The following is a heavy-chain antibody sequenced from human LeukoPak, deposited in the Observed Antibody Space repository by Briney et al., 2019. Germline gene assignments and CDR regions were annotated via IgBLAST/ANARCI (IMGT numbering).Heavy chain of an antibody. V-gene: IGHV4-39*01. CDR2: IYYSGST. D-gene: IGHD3-22*01. J-gene: IGHJ3*02. CDR1: GGSISSSSYY. Sequence: SETLSLTCTVSGGSISSSSYYWGWIRQPPGKGLEWIGSIYYSGSTYYNPSLKSRVTISVDTSKNQFSLKLSSVTAADTAVYYCARHVDYYDSSGYYPGAFDIWGQGTMVTVSS. CDR3: ARHVDYYDSSGYYPGAFDI.